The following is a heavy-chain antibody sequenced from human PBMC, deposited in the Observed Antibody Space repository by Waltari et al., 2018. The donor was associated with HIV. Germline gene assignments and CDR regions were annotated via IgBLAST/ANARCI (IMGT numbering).Heavy chain of an antibody. CDR2: IDYRGTS. CDR1: GDSVSSINYY. CDR3: WVRGVLTSDDY. Sequence: QLQLQESGPGLVKPSETLSLTCTVSGDSVSSINYYWGWIRQPPGKGLEWIGYIDYRGTSYYHPSLECRVNISVGTSKNQFALKLSSVTAADTAVYDPWVRGVLTSDDYWGQGTLVTVSS. D-gene: IGHD3-10*01. J-gene: IGHJ4*02. V-gene: IGHV4-39*01.